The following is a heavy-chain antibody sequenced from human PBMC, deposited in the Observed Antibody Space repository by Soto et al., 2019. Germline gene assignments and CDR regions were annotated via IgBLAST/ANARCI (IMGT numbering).Heavy chain of an antibody. D-gene: IGHD1-26*01. CDR1: GGSIISSNW. J-gene: IGHJ1*01. CDR2: IYHSGST. Sequence: TLSLTCAVSGGSIISSNWWSWVRQPPGKGLEWIGEIYHSGSTNYNPSLKSRVTISVDKSKNQFSLKLSSVTAADTAVYYCARGGGGSYYGFQHWGQGTLVTVSS. CDR3: ARGGGGSYYGFQH. V-gene: IGHV4-4*02.